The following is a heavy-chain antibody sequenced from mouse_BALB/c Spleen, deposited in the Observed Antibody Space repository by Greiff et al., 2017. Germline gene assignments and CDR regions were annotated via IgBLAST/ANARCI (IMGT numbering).Heavy chain of an antibody. V-gene: IGHV1-26*01. CDR1: GYSFTGYY. J-gene: IGHJ4*01. D-gene: IGHD1-1*01. Sequence: EVQLQQSGPELVKPGASVKISCKASGYSFTGYYMHWVKQSHVKSLEWIGRINPYNGATSYNQNFKDKASLTVDKSSSTAYMELHSLTSEDSAVYYCASWYYGSSYAMDYWGQGTSVTVSS. CDR2: INPYNGAT. CDR3: ASWYYGSSYAMDY.